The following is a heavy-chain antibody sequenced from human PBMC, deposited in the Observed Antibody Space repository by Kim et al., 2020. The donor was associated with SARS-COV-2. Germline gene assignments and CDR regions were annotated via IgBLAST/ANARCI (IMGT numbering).Heavy chain of an antibody. J-gene: IGHJ4*02. CDR3: ARRKINREGYHLPLDS. D-gene: IGHD1-26*01. CDR2: INTYTGNP. Sequence: ASVKVSCKASGYTFNTYAINWVRQAPGQGLEWMGWINTYTGNPTFAQGFTGRFVFSLDTSVSTAYLQISSLQSEDTAVYYCARRKINREGYHLPLDSWGQGTLATVSS. V-gene: IGHV7-4-1*02. CDR1: GYTFNTYA.